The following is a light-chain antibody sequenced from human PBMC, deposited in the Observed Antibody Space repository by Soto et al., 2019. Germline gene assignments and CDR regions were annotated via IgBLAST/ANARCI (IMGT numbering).Light chain of an antibody. CDR1: NSNIGSNT. CDR2: SSN. Sequence: QPVLTQPPSASGTPGQRVTISCSGSNSNIGSNTVNWYQQFPGAAPKLLVYSSNLRPSGVPDRFSGSKSGTSASLAISGLQSEDESDYYCAAWDGSLNGVVFGGGTKLTVL. J-gene: IGLJ3*02. CDR3: AAWDGSLNGVV. V-gene: IGLV1-44*01.